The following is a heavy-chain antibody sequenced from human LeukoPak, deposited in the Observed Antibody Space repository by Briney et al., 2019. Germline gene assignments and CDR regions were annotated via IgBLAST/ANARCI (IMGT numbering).Heavy chain of an antibody. CDR1: GFTFSSYA. CDR2: ISRSGGST. Sequence: PGGSLRLSCAASGFTFSSYAMSWVRQAPGKGLEWVSAISRSGGSTYYADSVRGRFSISRDNSKNTLYLQMNSLRTEDTAVYYCVKGGASDGDYEFDYWGQGTLVTASS. V-gene: IGHV3-23*01. J-gene: IGHJ4*02. CDR3: VKGGASDGDYEFDY. D-gene: IGHD4-17*01.